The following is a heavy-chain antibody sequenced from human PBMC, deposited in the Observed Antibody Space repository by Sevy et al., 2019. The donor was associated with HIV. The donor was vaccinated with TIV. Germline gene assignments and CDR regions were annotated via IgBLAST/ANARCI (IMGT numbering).Heavy chain of an antibody. CDR1: GFTFSNFW. J-gene: IGHJ6*02. CDR3: ARDCSSTSCLWGLDV. Sequence: GESLKISCAASGFTFSNFWMSWVRQAPGKGLEWVANIKRDGSEKYDMASVKGRFTSSRDNAKKSMYLQLNSLRAEDTAMYFCARDCSSTSCLWGLDVWGQGTTVTVSS. CDR2: IKRDGSEK. D-gene: IGHD2-2*01. V-gene: IGHV3-7*03.